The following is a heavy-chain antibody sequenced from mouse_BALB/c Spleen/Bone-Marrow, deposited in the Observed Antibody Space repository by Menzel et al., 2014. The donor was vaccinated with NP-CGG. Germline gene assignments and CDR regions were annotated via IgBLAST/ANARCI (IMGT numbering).Heavy chain of an antibody. CDR2: IYPGNSDT. J-gene: IGHJ1*01. D-gene: IGHD1-1*01. Sequence: QQPGTVLARPGASVKMSCKASGYSFTNYWLHWVKQRPGQGLEWIGAIYPGNSDTSYNQKFKGKAKLTAVTSASTAYMELSSLTNEDSAVYYCTRFGSSYDWYFDVWGAGTTVTVSS. CDR1: GYSFTNYW. V-gene: IGHV1-5*01. CDR3: TRFGSSYDWYFDV.